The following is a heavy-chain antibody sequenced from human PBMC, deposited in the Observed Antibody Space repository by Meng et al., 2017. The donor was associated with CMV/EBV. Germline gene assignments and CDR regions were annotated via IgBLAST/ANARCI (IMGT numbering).Heavy chain of an antibody. CDR2: INPNSGNT. D-gene: IGHD3-3*01. V-gene: IGHV1-8*02. CDR3: ARALVDGFWSVEHYYGMDV. Sequence: ASVKVSCKASGYTFTGYYMHWVRQAPGQGLEWMGWINPNSGNTGYAQKFQGRVTMTRNTSISTAYMELSSLRSEDTAVYYCARALVDGFWSVEHYYGMDVWGQGTTVTVSS. CDR1: GYTFTGYY. J-gene: IGHJ6*02.